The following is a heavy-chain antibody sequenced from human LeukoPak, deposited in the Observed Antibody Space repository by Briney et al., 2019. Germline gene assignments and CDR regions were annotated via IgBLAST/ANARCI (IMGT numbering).Heavy chain of an antibody. CDR3: ARQANDDILTGDY. CDR1: GYTFTSYY. Sequence: ASVKVSCKASGYTFTSYYMHWMLQAPGQGLEWMGIINPSGGSTSYAQKFQGRVTMTRDTSTSTVYMELSSLRSEDTAVYYCARQANDDILTGDYWGQGTLVTVSS. J-gene: IGHJ4*02. D-gene: IGHD3-9*01. V-gene: IGHV1-46*01. CDR2: INPSGGST.